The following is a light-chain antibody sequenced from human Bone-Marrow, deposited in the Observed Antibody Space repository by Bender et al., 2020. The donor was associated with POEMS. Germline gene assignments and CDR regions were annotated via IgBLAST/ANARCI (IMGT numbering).Light chain of an antibody. V-gene: IGLV1-40*01. CDR3: QSFDSGLSGFV. Sequence: QSVLTQPPSVSGTPGQRVIISCSGSSSNIGAGYAVHWYQQLPGTAPKLLIYDNTNRPSGVPDRVSGSKSGTSASLAITGLQADDEGDYYCQSFDSGLSGFVFGTGTKVTVL. CDR1: SSNIGAGYA. CDR2: DNT. J-gene: IGLJ1*01.